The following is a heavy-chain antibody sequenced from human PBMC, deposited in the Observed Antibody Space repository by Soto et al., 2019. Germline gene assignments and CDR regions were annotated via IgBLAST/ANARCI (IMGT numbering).Heavy chain of an antibody. CDR1: GFSISTHA. J-gene: IGHJ4*02. CDR3: ARDSSAWPNYFDS. CDR2: FSGRSGDT. Sequence: GGYLRLSCVASGFSISTHALTWVRQAPGKGLEWVSSFSGRSGDTYYAASVKGRFTISGDSSKNTVILQMNNLRADDTALYYCARDSSAWPNYFDSWGQGIQVTAPQ. D-gene: IGHD6-19*01. V-gene: IGHV3-23*01.